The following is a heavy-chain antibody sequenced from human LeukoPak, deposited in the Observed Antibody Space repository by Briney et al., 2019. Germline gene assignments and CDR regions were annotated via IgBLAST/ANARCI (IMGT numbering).Heavy chain of an antibody. Sequence: GGSLRLSCAASGFTFSSYSMNWVRQAPGTGLEWVSYISSSSSTIYYADSVRGRFTISRDNAKNSLYLQMNSLRAEDTAVYYCARWRSDYNFDYWGQGTLVTVSS. V-gene: IGHV3-48*01. CDR2: ISSSSSTI. D-gene: IGHD3-10*01. J-gene: IGHJ4*02. CDR1: GFTFSSYS. CDR3: ARWRSDYNFDY.